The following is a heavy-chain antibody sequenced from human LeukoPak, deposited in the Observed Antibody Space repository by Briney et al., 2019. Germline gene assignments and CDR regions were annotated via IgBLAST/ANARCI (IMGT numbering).Heavy chain of an antibody. J-gene: IGHJ6*02. CDR3: ARDRSRDYYSGLDV. CDR2: LYTVGTT. Sequence: PGGSLRLSCAASGFTVSSNYMSWVRQAPGKGLEWVSTLYTVGTTYYADAVKGRFTISRDNSKNTLYLLMNSLRAEDMAMYYCARDRSRDYYSGLDVWGQGTTVTVSS. CDR1: GFTVSSNY. V-gene: IGHV3-53*01.